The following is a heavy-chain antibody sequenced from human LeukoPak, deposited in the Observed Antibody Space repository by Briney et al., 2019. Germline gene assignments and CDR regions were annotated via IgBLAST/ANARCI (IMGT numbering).Heavy chain of an antibody. Sequence: GGSLRLSCAASGFTFNSYGMHWVRQAPGKGLEWVAVIWYDGSNKYYADSVKGRFTISRDNSKNTLYLQMNSLRAEDTAVYYCARESRDCSGGSCYWYYYYYGMDVWGQGTTVTVSS. V-gene: IGHV3-33*01. CDR3: ARESRDCSGGSCYWYYYYYGMDV. CDR2: IWYDGSNK. D-gene: IGHD2-15*01. J-gene: IGHJ6*02. CDR1: GFTFNSYG.